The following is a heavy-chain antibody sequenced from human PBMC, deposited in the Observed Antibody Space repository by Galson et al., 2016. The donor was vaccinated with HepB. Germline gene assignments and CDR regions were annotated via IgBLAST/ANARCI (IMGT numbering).Heavy chain of an antibody. CDR1: GGSLSGHH. Sequence: EPLSLTCAVSGGSLSGHHWSWIRQPPGKGLEWIGEITHEGSPNYNPSLKSRVTMSGDTSKNQLYLNLNSVTAADTAAYYCARVDHTSTWLVATGSPQYLGMDVWGQGTTVT. CDR3: ARVDHTSTWLVATGSPQYLGMDV. J-gene: IGHJ6*02. V-gene: IGHV4-34*10. CDR2: ITHEGSP. D-gene: IGHD6-13*01.